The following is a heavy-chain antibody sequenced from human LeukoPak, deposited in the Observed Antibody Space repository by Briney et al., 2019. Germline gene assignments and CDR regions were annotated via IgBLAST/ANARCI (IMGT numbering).Heavy chain of an antibody. CDR2: MNPNSGNT. Sequence: ASVKVSCKASGYTFTSYDINWVRQATGQGLEWMGWMNPNSGNTGYAQKFQGRVTITRNNSISTAYMELSSLRSEDTAVYYCARGHDFWSGYYNYWGQGTLVTVSS. CDR1: GYTFTSYD. V-gene: IGHV1-8*03. CDR3: ARGHDFWSGYYNY. D-gene: IGHD3-3*01. J-gene: IGHJ4*02.